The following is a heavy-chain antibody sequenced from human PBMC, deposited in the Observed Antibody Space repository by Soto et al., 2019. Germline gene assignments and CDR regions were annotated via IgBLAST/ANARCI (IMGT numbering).Heavy chain of an antibody. CDR2: ISGSGGST. Sequence: PGGSLRLSCAASGFTFSSYAMSWVRQAPGKGLEWVSAISGSGGSTYYADSVKGRFTVSRDNSKNTLYLQMNSLRAEDTAVYYCAKGRSGWYYFDYWGQGTLVTVSS. J-gene: IGHJ4*02. CDR3: AKGRSGWYYFDY. CDR1: GFTFSSYA. D-gene: IGHD6-19*01. V-gene: IGHV3-23*01.